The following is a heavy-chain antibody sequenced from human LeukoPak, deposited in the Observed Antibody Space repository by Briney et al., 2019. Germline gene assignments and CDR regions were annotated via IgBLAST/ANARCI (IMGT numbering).Heavy chain of an antibody. CDR1: GFTFSSYG. CDR3: AKRSDSGSHTFDY. V-gene: IGHV3-30*18. D-gene: IGHD3-10*01. Sequence: GGSLRLSCAASGFTFSSYGMEWVRQAPGKGMEWVAFISYDGSHKYYGDSVKGRLTISRDNSKNTVYLQMSSLRTEDTAVYYCAKRSDSGSHTFDYWGQGTLVTVSS. CDR2: ISYDGSHK. J-gene: IGHJ4*02.